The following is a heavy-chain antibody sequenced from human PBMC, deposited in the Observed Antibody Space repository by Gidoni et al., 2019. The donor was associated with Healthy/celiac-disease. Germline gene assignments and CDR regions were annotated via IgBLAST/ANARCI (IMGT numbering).Heavy chain of an antibody. CDR2: IYNSGST. D-gene: IGHD3-3*01. V-gene: IGHV4-4*07. J-gene: IGHJ6*02. Sequence: QVKLEASGPGLGVRSRTLSLTCNVGGGCISSYYWRCIRQPAGKGLEWIGRIYNSGSTNYHPSLQSRVTMSVDTSKNQFSLKLSSVTAADTAVYYCARETASFGVCYGIDVWGQGTTVTVSS. CDR1: GGCISSYY. CDR3: ARETASFGVCYGIDV.